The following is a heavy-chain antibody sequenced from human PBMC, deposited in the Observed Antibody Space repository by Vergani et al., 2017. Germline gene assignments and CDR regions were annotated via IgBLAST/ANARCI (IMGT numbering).Heavy chain of an antibody. CDR2: IYYSGST. Sequence: QVQLQESGPGLVKPSETLSPTCTVSGGSISSYYWSWIRQPPGKGLEWIGYIYYSGSTNYNPSLKSRVTISVDTSKNQFSLKLSSVTAADTPVYYCARQQRIVGATDYYYGMDVWGQGTTVTVSS. V-gene: IGHV4-59*01. CDR3: ARQQRIVGATDYYYGMDV. D-gene: IGHD1-26*01. J-gene: IGHJ6*02. CDR1: GGSISSYY.